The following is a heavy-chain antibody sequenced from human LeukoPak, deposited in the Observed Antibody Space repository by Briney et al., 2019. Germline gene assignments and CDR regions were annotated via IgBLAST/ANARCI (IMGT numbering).Heavy chain of an antibody. CDR2: INHSGST. CDR1: GGSFSGYY. Sequence: SETLSLTCAVYGGSFSGYYWSWIRQPPGKGLEWIGEINHSGSTNYNPSPKSRVTISVDTSKNQFSLKLSSVTAADTAVYYCARKATMVRGVITNDYWGQGTLVTVSS. J-gene: IGHJ4*02. V-gene: IGHV4-34*01. CDR3: ARKATMVRGVITNDY. D-gene: IGHD3-10*01.